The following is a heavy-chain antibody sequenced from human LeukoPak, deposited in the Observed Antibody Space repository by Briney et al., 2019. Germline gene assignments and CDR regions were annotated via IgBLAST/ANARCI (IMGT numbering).Heavy chain of an antibody. V-gene: IGHV3-7*01. J-gene: IGHJ4*02. CDR3: ARAEVVKLFDY. D-gene: IGHD4-23*01. CDR2: IKQDGSEK. Sequence: PGGSLKLSCAASGFTFSSYWMSWVRRAPGKGLEWVANIKQDGSEKYYVDSVKGRFTISRDNAKNSLYLQMNSLRAEDTAVYYCARAEVVKLFDYWGQGTLVTVSS. CDR1: GFTFSSYW.